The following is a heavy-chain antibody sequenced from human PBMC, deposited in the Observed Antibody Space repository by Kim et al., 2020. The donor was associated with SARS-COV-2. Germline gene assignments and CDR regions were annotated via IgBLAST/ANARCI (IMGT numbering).Heavy chain of an antibody. D-gene: IGHD6-6*01. CDR1: GFTFSDYY. CDR2: ISSSGSTI. CDR3: ASDETSSIAAPASDY. J-gene: IGHJ4*02. Sequence: GGSLRLSCAASGFTFSDYYMSWIRQAPGKGLEWVSYISSSGSTIYYADSVKGRFTISRDNAKNSLYLQMNSLRAEDTAVYYCASDETSSIAAPASDYWGQGTLVTVSS. V-gene: IGHV3-11*01.